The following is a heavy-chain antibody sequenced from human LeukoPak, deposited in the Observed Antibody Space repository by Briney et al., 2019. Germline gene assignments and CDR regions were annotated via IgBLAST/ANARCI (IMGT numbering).Heavy chain of an antibody. CDR3: ATYSSSNAREFQY. D-gene: IGHD2-2*01. CDR2: IKQDGSEK. Sequence: GGSLRLSCVASGFTLSDYWMSWVRQAPGKGLEWVANIKQDGSEKYYVDSVRGRFTISRDNAKISLYLQMNSLRAEDTAVYYCATYSSSNAREFQYWGQGTLVTVSS. J-gene: IGHJ1*01. V-gene: IGHV3-7*01. CDR1: GFTLSDYW.